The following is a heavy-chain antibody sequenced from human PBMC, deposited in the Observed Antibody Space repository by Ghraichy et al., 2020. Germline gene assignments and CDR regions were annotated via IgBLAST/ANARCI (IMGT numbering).Heavy chain of an antibody. Sequence: ASVKVSCKASGYMFTGHYMHWVRQAPGQGLEWMGWINPNTGGTNYAQKFQGRVTMTRDTSISTVYMELSRLRSDDTAVYYCARDKGSLWDWFDPWGQGTLVTVSS. J-gene: IGHJ5*02. CDR1: GYMFTGHY. CDR2: INPNTGGT. CDR3: ARDKGSLWDWFDP. V-gene: IGHV1-2*02. D-gene: IGHD2-21*01.